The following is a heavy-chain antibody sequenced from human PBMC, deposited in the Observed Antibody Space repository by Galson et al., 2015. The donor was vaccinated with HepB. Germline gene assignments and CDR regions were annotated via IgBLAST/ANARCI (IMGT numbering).Heavy chain of an antibody. J-gene: IGHJ5*02. D-gene: IGHD6-13*01. CDR1: GGTFSSYA. V-gene: IGHV1-69*06. CDR3: ARDGSHITADVPPFDP. Sequence: SVKVSCKASGGTFSSYAISWVRQAPGQGLEWMGRIIPIFGTPDYAQKFQGRVTITADKSTSTAYMELSSLRSDDTGVYYCARDGSHITADVPPFDPWGQGTLVTVSS. CDR2: IIPIFGTP.